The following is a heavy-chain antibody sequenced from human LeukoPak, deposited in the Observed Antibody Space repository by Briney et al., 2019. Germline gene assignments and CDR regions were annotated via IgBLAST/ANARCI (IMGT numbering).Heavy chain of an antibody. CDR2: IYWNGDK. CDR1: GFSLSTSTVG. V-gene: IGHV2-5*01. Sequence: SGPTLVNPTQTLTLTCAFSGFSLSTSTVGVGWIRQPPGKALEWLALIYWNGDKHYSPSLKSRLTITKDTSKNHVVLTMTHMDPVDTATYYYTRTYYDILTTPNWGQGTLVTVSS. D-gene: IGHD3-9*01. CDR3: TRTYYDILTTPN. J-gene: IGHJ4*02.